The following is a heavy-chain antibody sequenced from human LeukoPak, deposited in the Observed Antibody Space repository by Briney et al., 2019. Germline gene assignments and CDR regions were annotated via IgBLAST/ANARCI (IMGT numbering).Heavy chain of an antibody. CDR1: GFTFSNYG. V-gene: IGHV3-30*02. D-gene: IGHD3-10*01. CDR2: ISFAGSQK. J-gene: IGHJ4*02. Sequence: GGSLRLSCAASGFTFSNYGMHWVRQAPGKGLEWVAIISFAGSQKYYADSVKGRFTISRDNSKNSLYLQMNSLRAEDTAVYYCAKEALWFGELSPPHFDYWGQGTLVTVSS. CDR3: AKEALWFGELSPPHFDY.